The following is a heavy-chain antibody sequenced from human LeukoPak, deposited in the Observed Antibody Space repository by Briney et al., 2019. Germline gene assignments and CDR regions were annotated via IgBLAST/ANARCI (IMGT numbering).Heavy chain of an antibody. J-gene: IGHJ3*02. CDR3: ASDVEMATRDAFDI. D-gene: IGHD5-24*01. CDR2: ISSNGGST. CDR1: GFTFSSYA. V-gene: IGHV3-64*01. Sequence: GGSLRLSCAASGFTFSSYAMHWVRQAPGKGLEYVSAISSNGGSTYYANSVKGRFTISRDNSKNTLYLQMGSLRAEDMAVYYCASDVEMATRDAFDIWGQGTMVTVSS.